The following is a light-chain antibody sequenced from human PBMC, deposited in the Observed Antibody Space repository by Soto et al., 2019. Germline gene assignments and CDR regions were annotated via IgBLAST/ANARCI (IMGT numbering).Light chain of an antibody. Sequence: DFQLTQSPSFLSASVGDRVTITCRASQGVSDYLAWYKQKPGRAPKLLIYSASTLQGRVPSRFSGSGSGTEFTLTISSLQPEDFATYYCQQSNYYPYTFGQGTKLEIK. CDR3: QQSNYYPYT. CDR2: SAS. CDR1: QGVSDY. J-gene: IGKJ2*01. V-gene: IGKV1-9*01.